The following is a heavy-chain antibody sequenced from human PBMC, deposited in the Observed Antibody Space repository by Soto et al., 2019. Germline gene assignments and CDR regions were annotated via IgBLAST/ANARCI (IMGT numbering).Heavy chain of an antibody. CDR3: ARDYYDSSGYPPYGMDV. Sequence: QVQLVESGGGVVQPGRSLRLSCAASGFTFSSYGVHWVRQAPGKGLEWVAVIWYDGSNKYYADSVKGRFTISRDNSKNTLYLQMNSLRAEDTAVYYCARDYYDSSGYPPYGMDVWGQGTTVTVSS. D-gene: IGHD3-22*01. V-gene: IGHV3-33*01. J-gene: IGHJ6*02. CDR2: IWYDGSNK. CDR1: GFTFSSYG.